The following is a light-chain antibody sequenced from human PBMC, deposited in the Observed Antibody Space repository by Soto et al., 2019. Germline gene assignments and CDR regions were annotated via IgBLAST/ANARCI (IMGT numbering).Light chain of an antibody. CDR1: QSVSSY. J-gene: IGKJ1*01. CDR3: QQRSNWPT. V-gene: IGKV3-11*01. CDR2: DAS. Sequence: VLTQKPATLSLSPGERATLSCRASQSVSSYLAWYQQKPGQAPRLLIYDASNRATGIPARFSGSGSGTDFTLTISSLEPEDFAVYYCQQRSNWPTFGQ.